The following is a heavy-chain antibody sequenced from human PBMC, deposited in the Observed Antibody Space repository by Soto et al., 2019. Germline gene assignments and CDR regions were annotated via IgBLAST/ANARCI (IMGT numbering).Heavy chain of an antibody. CDR1: GGSISSYY. J-gene: IGHJ6*02. D-gene: IGHD3-3*01. V-gene: IGHV4-4*07. CDR2: IYTSGST. CDR3: ARDQSSTYYDFWSGYDYYYYGMDV. Sequence: PSETLSLTCTVSGGSISSYYWSWIRQPAGKGLEWIGRIYTSGSTNYNPSLKSRVTMSVDTSKNQFSLKLSSVTAADTAVYYSARDQSSTYYDFWSGYDYYYYGMDVWGQGTTVTVSS.